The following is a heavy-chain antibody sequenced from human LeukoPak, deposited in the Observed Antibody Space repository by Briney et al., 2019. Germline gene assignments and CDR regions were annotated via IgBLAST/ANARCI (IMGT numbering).Heavy chain of an antibody. CDR1: GFTFSSYW. CDR2: INSDGSIT. D-gene: IGHD3-22*01. CDR3: AREGGYSHAFDY. V-gene: IGHV3-74*01. J-gene: IGHJ4*02. Sequence: PGASLRLSCAASGFTFSSYWMYWVRQAPGKGLVWVSRINSDGSITSHADSVKGRFTISRDNTKNTLYLQMNSLRAEDTAVYYCAREGGYSHAFDYWGQGTLVTVSS.